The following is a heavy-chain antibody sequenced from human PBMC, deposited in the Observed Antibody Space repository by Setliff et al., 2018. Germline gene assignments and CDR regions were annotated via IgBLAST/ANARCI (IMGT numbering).Heavy chain of an antibody. D-gene: IGHD3-9*01. Sequence: SETLSLTCAVYGGSFSTYYWIWIRQPPGKGLEWIGEINHSGSTNYNPSLKSLVTISVDTAKIQFSRKLSSVTAADTAVYYCARAPQPDWLSYYYYYYGMDVWGQGTTVTVSS. CDR3: ARAPQPDWLSYYYYYYGMDV. CDR1: GGSFSTYY. CDR2: INHSGST. V-gene: IGHV4-34*01. J-gene: IGHJ6*02.